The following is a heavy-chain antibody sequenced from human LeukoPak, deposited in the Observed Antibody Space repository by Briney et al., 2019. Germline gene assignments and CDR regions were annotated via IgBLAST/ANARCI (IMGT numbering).Heavy chain of an antibody. J-gene: IGHJ4*02. D-gene: IGHD2-15*01. V-gene: IGHV1-8*01. CDR2: MNPNSGNT. CDR3: ARAGGYCGRISCPYYFDY. Sequence: ASVKVSCKASGYTFTSYDINWVRQATGQGLEWMGWMNPNSGNTGYAQKFQGRVTMTRNTSVSTAYMELSSLRSEDTAVYYCARAGGYCGRISCPYYFDYWGQGSLVAVSS. CDR1: GYTFTSYD.